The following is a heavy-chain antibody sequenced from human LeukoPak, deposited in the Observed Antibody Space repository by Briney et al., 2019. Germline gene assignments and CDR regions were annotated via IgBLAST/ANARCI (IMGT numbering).Heavy chain of an antibody. Sequence: SETLSLTCTVSDYSITSDYYWGWIRQPPGRGLEWIGSIYHVGNTYSNPSLKSRVTISIDTSKNQFSLKLKSVTAADTAVYYCARDYDVLTAYPPTQLFDPWGQGTLVTVSS. CDR3: ARDYDVLTAYPPTQLFDP. J-gene: IGHJ5*02. CDR2: IYHVGNT. CDR1: DYSITSDYY. V-gene: IGHV4-38-2*02. D-gene: IGHD3-9*01.